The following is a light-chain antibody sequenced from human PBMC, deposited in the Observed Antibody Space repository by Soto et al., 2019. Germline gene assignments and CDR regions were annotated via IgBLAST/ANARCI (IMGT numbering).Light chain of an antibody. CDR2: WAS. V-gene: IGKV4-1*01. CDR3: QQCYSTPRT. J-gene: IGKJ1*01. CDR1: QSVLYSSNNKNY. Sequence: DIVMTQSPDSLAVSLGERATINCKSSQSVLYSSNNKNYLTWYQQKPGQPPKVLIYWASTRESGVPDRFSGRGSGTDFPLTISSLQAEDVAVYYCQQCYSTPRTFGQGTKVEIK.